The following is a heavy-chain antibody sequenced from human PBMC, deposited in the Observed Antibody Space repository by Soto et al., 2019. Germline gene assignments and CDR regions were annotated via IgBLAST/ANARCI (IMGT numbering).Heavy chain of an antibody. CDR2: IYYSGST. Sequence: PSETLSLTXTVSGGSISSGGYYWSWIRQHPGKGLEWIGYIYYSGSTYYNPSLKSRVTISVDTSKNQFSLKLSSVTAADTAVYYCARDQVDTRNFGDWFDPWGQGTLVTVSS. CDR1: GGSISSGGYY. CDR3: ARDQVDTRNFGDWFDP. V-gene: IGHV4-31*02. D-gene: IGHD5-18*01. J-gene: IGHJ5*02.